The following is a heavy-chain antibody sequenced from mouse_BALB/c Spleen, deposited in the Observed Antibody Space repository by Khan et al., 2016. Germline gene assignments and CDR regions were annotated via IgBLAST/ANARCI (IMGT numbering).Heavy chain of an antibody. CDR1: VYTFTNYG. CDR3: AREGFCGSCEDY. CDR2: LNTNTGEP. D-gene: IGHD1-1*02. V-gene: IGHV9-3*02. Sequence: QIQLVQSGPELKKPGETVKISCKASVYTFTNYGMNWVKQAPGMGLKWMGWLNTNTGEPTYAEEVKGRFVLSLETSASTVYLQINNLKNEDTATYFSAREGFCGSCEDYWGRGTTLTVSS. J-gene: IGHJ2*01.